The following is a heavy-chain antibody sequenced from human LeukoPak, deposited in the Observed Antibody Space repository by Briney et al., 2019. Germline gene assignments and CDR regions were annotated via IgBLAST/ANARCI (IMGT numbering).Heavy chain of an antibody. CDR3: AKVPTTVTFYYYYYGMDV. Sequence: PGGSLRLSCAASGFTFSSYGMHWVRRAPGKGLEWVAFIRYDGSNKYYADSVKGRFTISGDNSKNTLYLQMNSLRAEDTAVYYCAKVPTTVTFYYYYYGMDVWGQGTTVTVSS. V-gene: IGHV3-30*02. CDR1: GFTFSSYG. J-gene: IGHJ6*02. D-gene: IGHD4-17*01. CDR2: IRYDGSNK.